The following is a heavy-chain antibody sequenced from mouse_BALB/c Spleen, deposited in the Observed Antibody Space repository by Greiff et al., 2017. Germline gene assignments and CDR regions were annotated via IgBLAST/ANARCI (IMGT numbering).Heavy chain of an antibody. CDR1: GFTFSSYA. CDR2: ISSGGSYT. CDR3: ARVEYGNSFAY. Sequence: DVQLQESGGGLVKPGGSLKLSCAASGFTFSSYAMSWVRQSPEKRLEWVAEISSGGSYTYYPDTVTGRFTISRDNAKNTLYLEMSSLRSEDTAMYYCARVEYGNSFAYWGQGTLVTVSA. D-gene: IGHD2-10*02. V-gene: IGHV5-9-4*01. J-gene: IGHJ3*01.